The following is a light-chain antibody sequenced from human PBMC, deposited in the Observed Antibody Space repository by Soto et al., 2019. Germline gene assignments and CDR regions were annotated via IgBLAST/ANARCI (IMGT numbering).Light chain of an antibody. CDR2: DAF. J-gene: IGKJ4*01. CDR3: QRRSSWLPLT. V-gene: IGKV3-11*01. Sequence: EIVLTQSPASLSLSPGERATLSCRASQSVSSYLAWYQQKPGQPPRLLIYDAFNRATGIPARFSGSGSGTDFTLTISSLEPEDFAVYYCQRRSSWLPLTFGGGTKVDIK. CDR1: QSVSSY.